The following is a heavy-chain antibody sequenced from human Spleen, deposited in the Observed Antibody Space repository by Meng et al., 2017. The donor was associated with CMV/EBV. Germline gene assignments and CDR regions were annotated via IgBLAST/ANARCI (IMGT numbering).Heavy chain of an antibody. D-gene: IGHD1-26*01. J-gene: IGHJ3*02. CDR1: AFKFSSYK. Sequence: GESLKISCAASAFKFSSYKMHWVRQAPGKGLQWVAVISSDGSNRNYADSVKGRVTISRDDSKNSLHLQMNSLRVEDTALYYCAKDMWELLGNSFDIRGQGTMVTVSS. V-gene: IGHV3-30-3*01. CDR3: AKDMWELLGNSFDI. CDR2: ISSDGSNR.